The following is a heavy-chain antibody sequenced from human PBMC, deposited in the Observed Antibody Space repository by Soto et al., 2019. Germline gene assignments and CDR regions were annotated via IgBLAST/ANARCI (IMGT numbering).Heavy chain of an antibody. CDR1: GYTFTSYD. J-gene: IGHJ6*03. D-gene: IGHD6-6*01. CDR2: MNPNSGNT. CDR3: ARASSSIAARRTYYYYYMDV. Sequence: ASVKVSCKASGYTFTSYDINWVRQATGQGLEWMGWMNPNSGNTGYAQKFQGRVTMTRNTSISTAYMELSSLRSEDTAVYYCARASSSIAARRTYYYYYMDVWGKGTTVTVSS. V-gene: IGHV1-8*01.